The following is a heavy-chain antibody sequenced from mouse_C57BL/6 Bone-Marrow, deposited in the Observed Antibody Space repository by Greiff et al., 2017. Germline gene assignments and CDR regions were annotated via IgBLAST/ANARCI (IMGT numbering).Heavy chain of an antibody. Sequence: EVHLVESGEGLVKPGGSLKLSCAASGFTFSSYAMSWVRQTPEQRLEWVAYISRGGDCIYYADTVKGRFTISRDNARNTLYLQMSSLKSEDTAMYYCTRDLGKYYFDYWGQGTTLTVSS. CDR1: GFTFSSYA. J-gene: IGHJ2*01. CDR3: TRDLGKYYFDY. D-gene: IGHD4-1*01. V-gene: IGHV5-9-1*02. CDR2: ISRGGDCI.